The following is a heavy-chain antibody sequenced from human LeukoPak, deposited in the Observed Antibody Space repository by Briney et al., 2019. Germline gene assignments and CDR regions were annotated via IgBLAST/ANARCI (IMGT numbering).Heavy chain of an antibody. D-gene: IGHD6-13*01. CDR3: AREWYSSSWYYFDY. J-gene: IGHJ4*02. CDR1: GFTFSSYE. V-gene: IGHV3-48*03. CDR2: ISSSGSTI. Sequence: GGSLRLSCAASGFTFSSYEMKWVREAPEKGLEWVSYISSSGSTIYYADSVKGRFTISRDNAKNSLYLQMNSLRAEDTAVYYCAREWYSSSWYYFDYWGQGTLVTVSS.